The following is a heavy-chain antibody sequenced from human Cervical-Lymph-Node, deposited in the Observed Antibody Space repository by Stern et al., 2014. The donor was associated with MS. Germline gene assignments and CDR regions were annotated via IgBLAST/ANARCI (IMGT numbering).Heavy chain of an antibody. D-gene: IGHD1-7*01. Sequence: QVQLVQSGAEVKKPGASVKVSCKASGYIFTSYYVHWVRKVHGQGLEWMGMIKPSGGSTNYAQKFQGRVTMTRDRSTSTVNMELSSLRSEDTAMYYCARDLGTPHGLDVWGQGTTVTVSS. CDR3: ARDLGTPHGLDV. CDR1: GYIFTSYY. V-gene: IGHV1-46*01. J-gene: IGHJ6*02. CDR2: IKPSGGST.